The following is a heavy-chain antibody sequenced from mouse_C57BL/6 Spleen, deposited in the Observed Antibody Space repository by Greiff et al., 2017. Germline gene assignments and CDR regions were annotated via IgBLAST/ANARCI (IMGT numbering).Heavy chain of an antibody. CDR2: IYPGSGNT. J-gene: IGHJ1*03. D-gene: IGHD1-1*01. CDR3: ARSGYYGSSPRWYFDV. Sequence: VQLQQSGPELVKPGASVKISCKASGYSFTSYYIHWVKQRPGQGLEWIGWIYPGSGNTKYNEKFKGKATLTADTSSSTAYMQLSSLTSEDSAVYYCARSGYYGSSPRWYFDVWGTGTTVTVSS. V-gene: IGHV1-66*01. CDR1: GYSFTSYY.